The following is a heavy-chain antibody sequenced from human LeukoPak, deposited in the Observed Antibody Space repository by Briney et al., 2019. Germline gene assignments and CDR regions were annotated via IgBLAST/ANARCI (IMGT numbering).Heavy chain of an antibody. CDR3: AKEGATMVRGVIMREPYFDY. CDR2: ISGSGGST. Sequence: AGSLRLSCAASGFTFSSYAMSWVRQAQGQGLEWVSAISGSGGSTYYADSVKGRFTISRDNSKNTLYLQMNSLRAEDTAVYYCAKEGATMVRGVIMREPYFDYWGQGTLVTVSS. D-gene: IGHD3-10*01. V-gene: IGHV3-23*01. J-gene: IGHJ4*02. CDR1: GFTFSSYA.